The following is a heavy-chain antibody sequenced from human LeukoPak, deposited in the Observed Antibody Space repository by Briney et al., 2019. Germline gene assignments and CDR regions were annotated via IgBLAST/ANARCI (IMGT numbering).Heavy chain of an antibody. J-gene: IGHJ3*02. CDR2: IWYDGSNK. CDR3: XXXXXXXGPDAFDI. V-gene: IGHV3-33*01. CDR1: GFTFSSYG. D-gene: IGHD2-8*01. Sequence: GGSLRLSCAASGFTFSSYGMHWVRQAPGKGLEWVAVIWYDGSNKYYADSVKGRFTISRDNSKNTLYLQMNSLRAEDTSVYYXXXXXXXXGPDAFDIWGQGTMVTVSS.